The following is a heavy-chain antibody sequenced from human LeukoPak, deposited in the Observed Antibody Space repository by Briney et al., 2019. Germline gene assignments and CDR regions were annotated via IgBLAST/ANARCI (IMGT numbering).Heavy chain of an antibody. CDR2: NSAYNGNT. CDR3: ARVDCSSTSCYAAGNWFDP. V-gene: IGHV1-18*01. Sequence: ASVKVSCKASGYTFTSYDINWVRQATGQGLEWMGWNSAYNGNTNYAQKLQGRVTMTTDTSTSTAYMELRSLRSDDTAVYYCARVDCSSTSCYAAGNWFDPWGQGTLVTVSS. D-gene: IGHD2-2*01. J-gene: IGHJ5*02. CDR1: GYTFTSYD.